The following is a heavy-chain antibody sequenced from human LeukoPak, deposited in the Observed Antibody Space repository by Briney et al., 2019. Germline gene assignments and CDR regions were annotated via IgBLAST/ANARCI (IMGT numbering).Heavy chain of an antibody. J-gene: IGHJ4*02. Sequence: WVRQPPGKGLEWIGSIDYNGNTNYNPSLKSRVTISIDMSKNQFSLKLSSVTAADTAVYYCARRRWSDDVLVGYYWGQGTLVTVSS. CDR3: ARRRWSDDVLVGYY. D-gene: IGHD2-15*01. CDR2: IDYNGNT. V-gene: IGHV4-39*01.